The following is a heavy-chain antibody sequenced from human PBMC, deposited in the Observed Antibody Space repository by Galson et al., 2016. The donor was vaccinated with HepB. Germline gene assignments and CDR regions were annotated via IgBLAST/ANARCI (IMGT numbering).Heavy chain of an antibody. J-gene: IGHJ4*02. CDR2: VYQTGRT. V-gene: IGHV4-4*02. CDR3: ARGNYARFDD. Sequence: SETLSLTCAVSRGSITIRDWWSWVRQPPGKGLEWIGEVYQTGRTTYNPSLSSRVTISLDTSRSQFSLRLTSVTAADTAIYYCARGNYARFDDWGPGTLVTVSS. CDR1: RGSITIRDW. D-gene: IGHD2-2*01.